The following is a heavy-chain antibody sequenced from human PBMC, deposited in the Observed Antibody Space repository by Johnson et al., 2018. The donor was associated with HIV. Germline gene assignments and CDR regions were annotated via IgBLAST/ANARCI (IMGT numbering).Heavy chain of an antibody. Sequence: QVQLVESGGGVVQPGRSLRLSCAASGFTSTNCARHWVRQAPGISYDGSNNYYADCVKGRFTVSRDNSKNTLYLQMSGLRVEDTAVYYCMTDILTGYYNPDGFDIWGQGTMVTVS. V-gene: IGHV3-30*15. D-gene: IGHD3-9*01. J-gene: IGHJ3*02. CDR3: MTDILTGYYNPDGFDI. CDR1: GFTSTNCA. CDR2: ISYDGSNN.